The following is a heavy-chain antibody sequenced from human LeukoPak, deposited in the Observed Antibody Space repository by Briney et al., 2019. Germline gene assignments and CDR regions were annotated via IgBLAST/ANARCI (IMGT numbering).Heavy chain of an antibody. CDR3: AREILGGFNPGAY. V-gene: IGHV4-4*02. Sequence: SETLSLTCTVSLDSTTSNFWSWVRQPPGKGLEWIGEIHRSGSPNYNPSLQSRVTISIDRSGNQIALELSSVTAADTAVYYCAREILGGFNPGAYWGQGTLVTVSS. J-gene: IGHJ4*02. D-gene: IGHD1-14*01. CDR2: IHRSGSP. CDR1: LDSTTSNF.